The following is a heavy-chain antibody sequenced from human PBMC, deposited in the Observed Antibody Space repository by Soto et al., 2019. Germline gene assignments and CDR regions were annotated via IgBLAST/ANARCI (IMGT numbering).Heavy chain of an antibody. J-gene: IGHJ5*02. CDR2: ISAYNGNT. D-gene: IGHD2-2*01. CDR1: GYTFTSYG. CDR3: ARDGCSSTSCYDWFDP. Sequence: ASVKVSCKASGYTFTSYGISWVRQAPGQGLEWMGWISAYNGNTNYAQKLQGRVTMTTDTSTSTAYMELRSLRSDDTAVYYCARDGCSSTSCYDWFDPWGQGTLVTVSS. V-gene: IGHV1-18*01.